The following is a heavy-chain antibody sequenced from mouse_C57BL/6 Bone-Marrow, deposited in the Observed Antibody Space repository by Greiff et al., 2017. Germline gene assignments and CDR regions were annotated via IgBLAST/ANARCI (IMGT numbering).Heavy chain of an antibody. CDR1: GFTFSDFY. CDR2: SRNKANDYTT. V-gene: IGHV7-1*01. J-gene: IGHJ2*01. CDR3: ARDLGRGYFDY. Sequence: EVMLVESGGGLVQSGRSLRLSCATSGFTFSDFYMEWVRQAPGKGLEWIAASRNKANDYTTEYSASVKGRFIVSRDTSQSILYLQMNALRAEDTAIYYCARDLGRGYFDYWGQGTTLTVSS. D-gene: IGHD4-1*01.